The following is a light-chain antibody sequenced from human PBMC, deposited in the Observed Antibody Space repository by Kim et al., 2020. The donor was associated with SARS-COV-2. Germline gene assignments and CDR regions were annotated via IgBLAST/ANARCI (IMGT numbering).Light chain of an antibody. CDR1: QRIRND. Sequence: SASVGDRVTITCRASQRIRNDLSWYQQKPGKAPKLLIYGASTLHSGVPSRFSGSASGTDFTLTISSLQPEDFATYYCLQAYNYPRTFGQGTTVEI. V-gene: IGKV1-6*01. CDR3: LQAYNYPRT. CDR2: GAS. J-gene: IGKJ2*01.